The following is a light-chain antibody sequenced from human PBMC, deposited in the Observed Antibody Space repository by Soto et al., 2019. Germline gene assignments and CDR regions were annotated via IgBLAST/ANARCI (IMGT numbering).Light chain of an antibody. CDR1: SSDVGGYYY. V-gene: IGLV2-14*01. CDR2: EVS. J-gene: IGLJ1*01. Sequence: QSALTQPASVSGSPGQSITISCTGTSSDVGGYYYVSWSQQHPGKAPKLIIYEVSNRPSGVSNRFSGSKYDNTASLTISGLQAEDEADYYCSSYSSTSTLVFGTGTKSPS. CDR3: SSYSSTSTLV.